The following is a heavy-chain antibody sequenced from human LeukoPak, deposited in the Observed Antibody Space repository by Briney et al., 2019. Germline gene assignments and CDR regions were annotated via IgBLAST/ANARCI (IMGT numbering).Heavy chain of an antibody. V-gene: IGHV3-23*01. J-gene: IGHJ4*02. D-gene: IGHD6-6*01. CDR2: ISGSGGST. Sequence: AGGSLRLSCAASGFTFSSYAMSWVRQAPGKGLEWVSAISGSGGSTYYADSVKGRFTISRDNSKNTLYLQMNSLRAEDTAVYYCAKDLSQGSSSRGYWGQGTLVTVSS. CDR3: AKDLSQGSSSRGY. CDR1: GFTFSSYA.